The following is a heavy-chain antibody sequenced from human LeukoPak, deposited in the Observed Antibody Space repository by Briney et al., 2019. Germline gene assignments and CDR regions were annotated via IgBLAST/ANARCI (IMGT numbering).Heavy chain of an antibody. Sequence: GRSLRLSCAASGFTFSSYGMHWVRQAPGKGLEWVAVIWYDGSNKYYADPVKGRFTISRDNSKNTLYLQMNSLRVDDTAVYYCAPIGGWGTYPLDYWGQGPLVTVSS. CDR3: APIGGWGTYPLDY. CDR2: IWYDGSNK. CDR1: GFTFSSYG. J-gene: IGHJ4*02. V-gene: IGHV3-33*01. D-gene: IGHD3-16*01.